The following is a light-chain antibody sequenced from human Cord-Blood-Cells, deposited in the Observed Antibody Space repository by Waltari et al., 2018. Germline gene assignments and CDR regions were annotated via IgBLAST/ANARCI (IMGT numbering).Light chain of an antibody. CDR2: DVS. J-gene: IGLJ2*01. V-gene: IGLV2-11*01. Sequence: QSALTQPRSVSGSPGQSVTISCTGTSSEVGGYNYVSWYQQHPGKAPKLMIYDVSKRPSGVPDRFSGSKSGNTASLTISGRQAEDVADYYCCSYAGSFVVFGGGTKLTVL. CDR3: CSYAGSFVV. CDR1: SSEVGGYNY.